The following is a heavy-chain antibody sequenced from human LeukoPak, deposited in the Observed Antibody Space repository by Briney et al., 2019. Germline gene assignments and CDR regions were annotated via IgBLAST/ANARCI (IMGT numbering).Heavy chain of an antibody. CDR3: ARETSKSYNWFDP. V-gene: IGHV3-48*04. CDR2: ISSTSSTI. D-gene: IGHD3-16*02. J-gene: IGHJ5*02. CDR1: GFTFSSYS. Sequence: PGGSLRLSCAASGFTFSSYSMNWVRQAPGKGLEWVSYISSTSSTIYYADSVKGQLTISRDNAKNSLYLQINSLRAEDTAVYYCARETSKSYNWFDPWGQGTLVTVSS.